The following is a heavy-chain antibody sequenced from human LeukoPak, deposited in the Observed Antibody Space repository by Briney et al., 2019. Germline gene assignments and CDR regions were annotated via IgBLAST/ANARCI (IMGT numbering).Heavy chain of an antibody. CDR1: GYTFTSYG. CDR3: AREGDGSSGREAFDI. V-gene: IGHV1-2*06. D-gene: IGHD6-19*01. CDR2: INPNSGGT. J-gene: IGHJ3*02. Sequence: ASVKVSCKASGYTFTSYGISWVRQAPGQGLEWMGRINPNSGGTNYAQKFQGRVTMTRDTSISTAYMELSRLRSDDTAVYYCAREGDGSSGREAFDIWGQGTMVTVSS.